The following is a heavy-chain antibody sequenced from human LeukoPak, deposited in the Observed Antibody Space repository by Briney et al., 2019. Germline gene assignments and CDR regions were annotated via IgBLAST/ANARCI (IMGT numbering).Heavy chain of an antibody. V-gene: IGHV4-39*01. J-gene: IGHJ6*03. CDR1: GGSISSSSYY. Sequence: ASETLSLTCTVSGGSISSSSYYWGWIRQPPGKGLEWIGSIYYSGSTYYNPSLKSRVTISVDTSKNQFSLKLSSVTAADTAVYYCARTTMVRGTYYMDVWGKGTTVTISS. D-gene: IGHD3-10*01. CDR3: ARTTMVRGTYYMDV. CDR2: IYYSGST.